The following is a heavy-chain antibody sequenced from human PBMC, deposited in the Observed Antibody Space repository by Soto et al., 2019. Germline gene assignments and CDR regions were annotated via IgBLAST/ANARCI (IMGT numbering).Heavy chain of an antibody. J-gene: IGHJ4*02. V-gene: IGHV3-11*01. Sequence: PGGSLRLSCAASGFPFSDYYMSWIRQAPGKGLEWVSYISSSGSTIYYADSVKGRFTISRDNAKNSLYLQMNSLRAEDTAVYYCATLGPPLRYFDLDLLWGQGTLVTVSS. CDR2: ISSSGSTI. CDR1: GFPFSDYY. CDR3: ATLGPPLRYFDLDLL. D-gene: IGHD3-9*01.